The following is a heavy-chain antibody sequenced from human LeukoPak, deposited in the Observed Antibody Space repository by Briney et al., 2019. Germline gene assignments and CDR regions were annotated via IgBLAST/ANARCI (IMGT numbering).Heavy chain of an antibody. J-gene: IGHJ6*02. CDR2: IKQDGSEK. CDR3: ARIAAAGARTHYYYYYGMDV. CDR1: GFTFSSYW. D-gene: IGHD6-13*01. Sequence: GGSLRLSCAASGFTFSSYWMSWVRQAPGKGLEWVANIKQDGSEKYYVDSVKGRFTISRDNAKNSLYLQMNSLRAEDTAVYYCARIAAAGARTHYYYYYGMDVWGQGTTVTVSS. V-gene: IGHV3-7*01.